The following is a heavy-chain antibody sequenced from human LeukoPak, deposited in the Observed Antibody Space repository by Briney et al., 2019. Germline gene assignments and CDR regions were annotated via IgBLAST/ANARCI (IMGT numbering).Heavy chain of an antibody. V-gene: IGHV3-20*04. CDR1: GFTFDDYG. D-gene: IGHD2-8*01. CDR2: INWNGGST. Sequence: GGSLRLSCAASGFTFDDYGMSWVRQAPGKGLEWVSGINWNGGSTGYADSVKGRFTTSRDNAKNSLYLQMNSLRAEDTALYYCARDVCTNGVCPGHFDYWGQGTLVTVSS. J-gene: IGHJ4*02. CDR3: ARDVCTNGVCPGHFDY.